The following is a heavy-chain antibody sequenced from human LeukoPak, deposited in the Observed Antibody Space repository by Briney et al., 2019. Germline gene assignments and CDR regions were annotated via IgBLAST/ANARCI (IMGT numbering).Heavy chain of an antibody. V-gene: IGHV1-2*06. CDR3: ARGPGAHGYFDY. Sequence: ASVKVSCKASGYTFTGYYMHWVREAPGQGLEWMGRINPNSGGTNYAQKFQGRVTMTRDTSISTAYMELSRLRSDDTAVYHCARGPGAHGYFDYWGQGTLVTVSS. J-gene: IGHJ4*02. D-gene: IGHD7-27*01. CDR1: GYTFTGYY. CDR2: INPNSGGT.